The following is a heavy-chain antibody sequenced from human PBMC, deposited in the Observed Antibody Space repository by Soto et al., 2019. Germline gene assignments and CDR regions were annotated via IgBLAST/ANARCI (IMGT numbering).Heavy chain of an antibody. CDR1: GGSFSGYY. CDR2: INHSGST. D-gene: IGHD3-3*01. V-gene: IGHV4-34*01. J-gene: IGHJ5*02. Sequence: PSETLSLTCAVYGGSFSGYYWSWIRQPPGKGLEWIGEINHSGSTNYNPSLKSRVTISVDTSKNQVSLKLSSVTAADTAVYYCARVNRPFTVFGVVRPRSSFCSWGQGTLVTVSS. CDR3: ARVNRPFTVFGVVRPRSSFCS.